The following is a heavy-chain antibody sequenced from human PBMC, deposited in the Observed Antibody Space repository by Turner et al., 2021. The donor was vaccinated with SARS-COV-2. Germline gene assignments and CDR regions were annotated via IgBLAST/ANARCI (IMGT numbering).Heavy chain of an antibody. CDR3: ARDSEYGPLDY. J-gene: IGHJ4*02. Sequence: QVQLVQSGAEVTKPGGSVKVSCKASGYIFTSYDINWVRQATGQGLEWLGWTNPNSGNTDYAQKFKGRVTITRNTSISTAYMEMSSLRSEDTAVYYCARDSEYGPLDYWGQGTLVTVSS. CDR2: TNPNSGNT. V-gene: IGHV1-8*01. CDR1: GYIFTSYD. D-gene: IGHD3-10*01.